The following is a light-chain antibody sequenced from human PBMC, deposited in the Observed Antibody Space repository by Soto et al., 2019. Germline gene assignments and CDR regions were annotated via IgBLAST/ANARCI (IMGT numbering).Light chain of an antibody. V-gene: IGKV1-39*01. CDR3: QQSYSTLLT. CDR2: AAS. Sequence: DIQMTQSPSSLSASVGDRVTITCRASQSISSYLNWYQQKPGKAPKLLIYAASRLQSSVPSRFSGSGSGTDFTINISSLQPEDVETYYCQQSYSTLLTFCGGTKLEIK. CDR1: QSISSY. J-gene: IGKJ4*01.